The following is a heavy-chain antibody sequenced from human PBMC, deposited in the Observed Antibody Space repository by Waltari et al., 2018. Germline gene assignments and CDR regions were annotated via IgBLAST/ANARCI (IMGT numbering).Heavy chain of an antibody. Sequence: QVQLVESGGGVVQPGRSLRLSCAASGFPFSSYAMHWTRQAPGKGLEWVAVMWYDGINKYYADSVKGRFTVSRDVSRDTLYLQMNSLRAEDTAVYYCARAALVRRNKLNWFDPWGQGTLVTVSS. CDR2: MWYDGINK. D-gene: IGHD1-1*01. CDR1: GFPFSSYA. CDR3: ARAALVRRNKLNWFDP. V-gene: IGHV3-33*01. J-gene: IGHJ5*02.